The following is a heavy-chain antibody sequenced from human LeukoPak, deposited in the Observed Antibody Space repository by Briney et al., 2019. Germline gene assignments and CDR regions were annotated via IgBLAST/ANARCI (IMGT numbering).Heavy chain of an antibody. CDR2: INHSGST. V-gene: IGHV4-34*01. CDR3: ARARPSSWFDP. Sequence: NPSETLSLTCAVYGGSFSGYYWSWIRQPPGKGLEWIGEINHSGSTNYNPSLKSRVTISVDTSKNQFSLKLSSVTAADTAVYYCARARPSSWFDPWGQGTLVTVSS. J-gene: IGHJ5*02. CDR1: GGSFSGYY.